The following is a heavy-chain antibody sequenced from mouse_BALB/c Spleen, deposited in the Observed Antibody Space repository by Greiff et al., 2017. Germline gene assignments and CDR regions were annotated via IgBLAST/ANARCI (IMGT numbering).Heavy chain of an antibody. CDR2: ISTYYGDA. V-gene: IGHV1S137*01. Sequence: VQRVESGAELVRPGVSVKISCKGSGYTFTDYAMHWVKQSHAKSLEWIGVISTYYGDASYNQKFKGKATMTVDKSSSTAYMELARLTSEDSAIYYCAREDSLLRPHFDYWGQGTTLTVSS. D-gene: IGHD1-2*01. J-gene: IGHJ2*01. CDR3: AREDSLLRPHFDY. CDR1: GYTFTDYA.